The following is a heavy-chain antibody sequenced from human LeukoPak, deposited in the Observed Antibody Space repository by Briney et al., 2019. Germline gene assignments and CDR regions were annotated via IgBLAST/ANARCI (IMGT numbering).Heavy chain of an antibody. CDR1: GYTFTSYY. J-gene: IGHJ5*02. CDR2: INPSGGST. Sequence: ASVTVSCKASGYTFTSYYMHWVRQAPGQGLEWMGIINPSGGSTSYAQKFQGRVTMTRDTSTSTVYMELSSLRSEDTAVYYCASTTVVTPGWFDPWGQGTLVTVSS. D-gene: IGHD4-23*01. V-gene: IGHV1-46*01. CDR3: ASTTVVTPGWFDP.